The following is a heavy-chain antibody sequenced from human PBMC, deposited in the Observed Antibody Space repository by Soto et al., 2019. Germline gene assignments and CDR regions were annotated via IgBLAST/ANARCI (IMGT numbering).Heavy chain of an antibody. J-gene: IGHJ4*02. CDR1: GTSVFGANW. CDR3: ARTGPYSSGDN. CDR2: IHSSGNT. V-gene: IGHV4-4*02. Sequence: QVQLQESGPGPVNPLETLSLTCTVSGTSVFGANWWGWVRQPPGKGLEWIGEIHSSGNTDYSPSLKSRVTISVDMSKNEFSLKLTSVTAADTAVYYCARTGPYSSGDNWGQGTLVTVSS. D-gene: IGHD3-22*01.